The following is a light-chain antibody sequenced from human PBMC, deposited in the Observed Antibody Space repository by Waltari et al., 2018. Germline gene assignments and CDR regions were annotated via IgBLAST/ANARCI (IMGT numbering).Light chain of an antibody. V-gene: IGKV1-5*03. CDR2: KAS. J-gene: IGKJ2*01. Sequence: DIQMTQSPSTLSAHLGDRVAITCRASQRITIWLAWYQQKPGKAPKLLIYKASTLEGGVPSRFSGSGSGTEFTLTISSLQPDDFATYHCQQYNSYPYTFGQGTKLEIK. CDR3: QQYNSYPYT. CDR1: QRITIW.